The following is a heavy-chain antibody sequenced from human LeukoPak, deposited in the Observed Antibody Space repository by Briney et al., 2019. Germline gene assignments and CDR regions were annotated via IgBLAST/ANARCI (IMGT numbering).Heavy chain of an antibody. CDR1: GFTFNNYA. CDR3: AKNRGGTYKYYMDV. J-gene: IGHJ6*03. V-gene: IGHV3-23*01. Sequence: PGGSLRLSCAASGFTFNNYAMSWVRQAPGMGLEWLSYVSGSGGATYYAASVKGRFTIFRDNSKNTVYLQMGSLGAEDTAVYYCAKNRGGTYKYYMDVWGNGTTVTVSS. D-gene: IGHD1-1*01. CDR2: VSGSGGAT.